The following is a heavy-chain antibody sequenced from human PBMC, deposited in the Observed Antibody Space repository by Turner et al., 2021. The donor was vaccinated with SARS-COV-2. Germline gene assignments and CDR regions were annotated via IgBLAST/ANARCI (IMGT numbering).Heavy chain of an antibody. V-gene: IGHV4-39*01. Sequence: LQLPDSVHGLVKPSATLSLPFTVTGGSLISSSYYWGLIRPPPGKGLDWIGSIYDSVSTYYNPSLKSRVTIHGDTSKNQVSLKLSSVTAADTAVYYCASLPQLVSEEYYYY. CDR2: IYDSVST. CDR1: GGSLISSSYY. J-gene: IGHJ6*03. CDR3: ASLPQLVSEEYYYY. D-gene: IGHD6-13*01.